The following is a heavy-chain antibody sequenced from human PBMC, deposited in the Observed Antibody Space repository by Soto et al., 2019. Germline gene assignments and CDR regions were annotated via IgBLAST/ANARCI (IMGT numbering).Heavy chain of an antibody. V-gene: IGHV3-9*01. CDR2: ISWNSGSI. J-gene: IGHJ6*02. Sequence: GGSLRLSCAASGFTFDDYAMHWVRQAPGKGLEWVSGISWNSGSIGYADSVKGRFTISRDNAKNSLYLQMNSLRAEDTALYYCAKDLRILFRYGMDVWGQGTTVTVSS. CDR3: AKDLRILFRYGMDV. D-gene: IGHD3-10*01. CDR1: GFTFDDYA.